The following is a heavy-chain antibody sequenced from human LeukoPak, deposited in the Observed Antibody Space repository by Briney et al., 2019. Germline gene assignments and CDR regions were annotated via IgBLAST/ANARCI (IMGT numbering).Heavy chain of an antibody. D-gene: IGHD6-13*01. V-gene: IGHV4-34*01. Sequence: SETLSLTCAVYGGSFSGYYWSWIRQPPGKGLEWIGEINHSGSTNYNPSLKSRLTISVDTSKNQFSLNLSSLTAADTGVYYCARGGSPGYFDSWGQGTLVTVSS. J-gene: IGHJ4*02. CDR2: INHSGST. CDR1: GGSFSGYY. CDR3: ARGGSPGYFDS.